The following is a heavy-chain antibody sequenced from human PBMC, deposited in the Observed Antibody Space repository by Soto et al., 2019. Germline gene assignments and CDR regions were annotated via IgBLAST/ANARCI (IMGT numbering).Heavy chain of an antibody. CDR3: ARSGYSYGFRPYGMDV. Sequence: QVQLVESGGGVVQPGRSLRLYCAASGFTFSSYAMHWVRQAPGKGLEWVAVISYDGSNKYYADSVKGRFTISRDNSKNTLYLQMNSLRAEDTAVYYCARSGYSYGFRPYGMDVWGQGTTVTVSS. V-gene: IGHV3-30-3*01. D-gene: IGHD5-18*01. J-gene: IGHJ6*02. CDR2: ISYDGSNK. CDR1: GFTFSSYA.